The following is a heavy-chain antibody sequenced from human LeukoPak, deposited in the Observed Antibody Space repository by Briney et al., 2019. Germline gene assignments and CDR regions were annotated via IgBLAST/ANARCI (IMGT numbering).Heavy chain of an antibody. CDR1: GFTFSNYG. Sequence: PGRSVRLSCVASGFTFSNYGLHWVRQAPGKGLEWVALIWYDGNGEYYADSVRGRFTVSRDNPKNTLYLQMNSLRAEDTAVYYCAKGTGYLDCDHWGQGTLVPVSS. CDR2: IWYDGNGE. D-gene: IGHD6-13*01. V-gene: IGHV3-33*06. CDR3: AKGTGYLDCDH. J-gene: IGHJ4*02.